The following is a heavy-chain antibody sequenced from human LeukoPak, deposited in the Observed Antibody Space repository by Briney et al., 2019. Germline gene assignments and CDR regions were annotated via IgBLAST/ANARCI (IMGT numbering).Heavy chain of an antibody. CDR1: GFTFSSYE. CDR2: ISSSGSTI. V-gene: IGHV3-48*03. D-gene: IGHD6-13*01. Sequence: SGGSLRLSCVASGFTFSSYEMNWVRQAPGKGLGWVSYISSSGSTIYYADSVKGRFTISRDNAKNSLYLQMNSLRAEDTAVYYCAREYPIAAAGLWGQGTLVTVSS. CDR3: AREYPIAAAGL. J-gene: IGHJ4*02.